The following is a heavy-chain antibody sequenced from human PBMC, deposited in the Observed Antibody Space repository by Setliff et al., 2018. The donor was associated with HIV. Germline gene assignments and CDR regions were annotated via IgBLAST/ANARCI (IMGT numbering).Heavy chain of an antibody. CDR2: IYIRGGTT. CDR3: ARSQETSVAATEI. V-gene: IGHV4-61*09. Sequence: PSQTLSLTCAVSGASISDGTYYWSWIRQPAGKGLEWIGHIYIRGGTTNYSPSLKSRVTISLDTSKNQFSLSLSSVTASDTALYYCARSQETSVAATEIWGQGTTVTVSS. CDR1: GASISDGTYY. J-gene: IGHJ6*02.